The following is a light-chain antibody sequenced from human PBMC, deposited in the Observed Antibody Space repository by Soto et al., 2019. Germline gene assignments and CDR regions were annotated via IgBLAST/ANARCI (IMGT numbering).Light chain of an antibody. CDR2: GAS. CDR1: QSIDNW. J-gene: IGKJ1*01. V-gene: IGKV1-5*01. Sequence: DIQMPQSPSTLSASVGDGVTITCRASQSIDNWLAWYQQKPGKAPHILIYGASVLESGVPSRFSGSGSWTEFTLTISSLQPDDFAIYYCQQYSSFPRTFGQGTKVEV. CDR3: QQYSSFPRT.